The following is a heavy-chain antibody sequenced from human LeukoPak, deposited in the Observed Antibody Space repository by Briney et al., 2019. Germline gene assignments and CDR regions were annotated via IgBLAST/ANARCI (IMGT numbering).Heavy chain of an antibody. D-gene: IGHD1-26*01. V-gene: IGHV3-30*03. CDR2: ISYDGSNK. CDR3: ARDLLYSGSPNFDY. Sequence: GRSLRLSCAASGFTFSSYGMHWVRQAPGKGLEWVAVISYDGSNKYYADSVKGRFTISRDNSKNTLYLQMNSLRAEDTAVYYCARDLLYSGSPNFDYWGQGTLVTVSS. J-gene: IGHJ4*02. CDR1: GFTFSSYG.